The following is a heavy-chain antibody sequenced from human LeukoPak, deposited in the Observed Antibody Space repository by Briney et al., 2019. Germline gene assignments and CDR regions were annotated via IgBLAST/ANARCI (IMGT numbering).Heavy chain of an antibody. CDR2: INPETGAT. J-gene: IGHJ4*02. CDR3: ARENLNYYGSGSYLY. D-gene: IGHD3-10*01. V-gene: IGHV1-2*02. CDR1: GYPFIGYY. Sequence: ASVKVSCKASGYPFIGYYIHWVRQGPGQGLEWLGWINPETGATKYAQRFEGRVTLTRDTSVTTVHMELSGLRSDDSAVYYCARENLNYYGSGSYLYWGQGSQVTVSS.